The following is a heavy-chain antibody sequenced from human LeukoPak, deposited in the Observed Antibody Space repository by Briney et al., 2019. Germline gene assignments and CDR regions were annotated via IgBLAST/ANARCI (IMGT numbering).Heavy chain of an antibody. J-gene: IGHJ4*02. D-gene: IGHD1-26*01. CDR1: GLTFSSYA. Sequence: GGSLRLSCAASGLTFSSYAMSWVRQAPGKGLEWVSIIYGGGSTYYADSVKGRFTISRDISKNTLYLQMNSLRAEDTAVYYCAREILGALGDWGQGSLVTVSS. V-gene: IGHV3-23*03. CDR2: IYGGGST. CDR3: AREILGALGD.